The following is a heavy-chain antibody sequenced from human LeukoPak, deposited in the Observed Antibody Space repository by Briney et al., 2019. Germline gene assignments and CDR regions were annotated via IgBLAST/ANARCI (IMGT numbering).Heavy chain of an antibody. J-gene: IGHJ5*02. Sequence: PGGSLRLSCAASGFPVSSNYMNWVRPTPGKGLEWASVIYSGGSTYYADSVKGRFTISRDNSKNTLYLQMNSLRAEDTAVYYCASAHDGISSGYYFSWGQGTLVTVSS. CDR2: IYSGGST. V-gene: IGHV3-53*01. CDR1: GFPVSSNY. D-gene: IGHD3-22*01. CDR3: ASAHDGISSGYYFS.